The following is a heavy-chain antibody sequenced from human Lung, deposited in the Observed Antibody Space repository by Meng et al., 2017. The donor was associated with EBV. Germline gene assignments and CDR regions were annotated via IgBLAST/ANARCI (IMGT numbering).Heavy chain of an antibody. CDR2: ISRSGSTI. CDR3: VLAAFLVPTTP. V-gene: IGHV3-11*01. Sequence: QGPVVVVGGVVGQPRGSLSLSCAASGFSFGDYYMSWIRQAPGKGLEWVAYISRSGSTIYYEDSVKGRFTISRDNGKYSLFLQMNSLRANDTAVYYCVLAAFLVPTTPWGQGTLVTVSS. CDR1: GFSFGDYY. J-gene: IGHJ5*02. D-gene: IGHD3-3*02.